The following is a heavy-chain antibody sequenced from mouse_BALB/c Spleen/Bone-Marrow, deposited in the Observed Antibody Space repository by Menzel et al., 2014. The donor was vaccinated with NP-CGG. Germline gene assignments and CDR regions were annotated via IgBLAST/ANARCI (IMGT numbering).Heavy chain of an antibody. CDR3: ARCRGAYGNIRRGYAMDY. D-gene: IGHD2-1*01. CDR2: TCSGRSTP. J-gene: IGHJ4*01. CDR1: RFTFTRLW. V-gene: IGHV5-17*02. Sequence: EVRRGGVGGGLVEPGGCPEPSFAAPRFTFTRLWKHWGCQAPEEGLEGGAYTCSGRSTPYHADTVKGRFTISRDNPKNTLFLQMTSLRSEDTAMYYCARCRGAYGNIRRGYAMDYWGQGTSVTVSS.